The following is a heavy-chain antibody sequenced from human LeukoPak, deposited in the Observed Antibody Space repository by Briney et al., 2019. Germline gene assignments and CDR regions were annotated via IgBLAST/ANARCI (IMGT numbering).Heavy chain of an antibody. CDR3: ARYGLGDTFDI. CDR1: GFTFSSYW. D-gene: IGHD4-17*01. CDR2: IKQDASET. Sequence: PGGSLRLSCAASGFTFSSYWMSWVRQAPGKGLEWMASIKQDASETRYVDSVKGRFTILRDNTETSLFLHMNSLRAEDTAVYYCARYGLGDTFDIWGHGTAVTVSS. J-gene: IGHJ3*02. V-gene: IGHV3-7*01.